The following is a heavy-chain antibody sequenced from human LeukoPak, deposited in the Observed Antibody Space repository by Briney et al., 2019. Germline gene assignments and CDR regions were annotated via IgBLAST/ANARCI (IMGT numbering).Heavy chain of an antibody. Sequence: ASVKVSCKASGYKFTDDYMHWVRQAPGQGLEFMGWINPDSGFTNYAQKFKGRVTMTRDTSISTAYLEMGSLTSDDTAVYYCAPTAEAYTSWWKVWGQGTLVTVSS. CDR3: APTAEAYTSWWKV. CDR1: GYKFTDDY. D-gene: IGHD3-16*01. V-gene: IGHV1-2*02. CDR2: INPDSGFT. J-gene: IGHJ4*02.